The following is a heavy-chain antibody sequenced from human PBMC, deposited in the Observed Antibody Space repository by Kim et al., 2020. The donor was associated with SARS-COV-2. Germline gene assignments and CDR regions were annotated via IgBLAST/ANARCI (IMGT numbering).Heavy chain of an antibody. Sequence: ASVKVSCKASGYTFTSYYMHWVRQAPGQGLEWMGIINPSGGSTSYAQKFQGRVTMTRDTSTSTVYMELSSLRSEDTAVYYCAREPYCSGGSCLQYFRTTESDYWGQGTLVTVSS. D-gene: IGHD2-15*01. CDR1: GYTFTSYY. CDR2: INPSGGST. J-gene: IGHJ4*02. CDR3: AREPYCSGGSCLQYFRTTESDY. V-gene: IGHV1-46*01.